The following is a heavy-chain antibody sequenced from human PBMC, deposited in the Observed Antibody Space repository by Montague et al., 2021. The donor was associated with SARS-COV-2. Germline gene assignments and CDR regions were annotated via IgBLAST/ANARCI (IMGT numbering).Heavy chain of an antibody. CDR2: IYYSGGT. V-gene: IGHV4-59*01. CDR3: ASSGGYYYYYQGVDV. CDR1: GGSTNNFY. D-gene: IGHD3-10*01. J-gene: IGHJ6*02. Sequence: SETLSLTCTVSGGSTNNFYWSWIRQPPGKGLEWIGYIYYSGGTDYNPSLKSRVTISIDTSKNQFSLNLTSVTAADTAVYYCASSGGYYYYYQGVDVWGQGTTVTVSS.